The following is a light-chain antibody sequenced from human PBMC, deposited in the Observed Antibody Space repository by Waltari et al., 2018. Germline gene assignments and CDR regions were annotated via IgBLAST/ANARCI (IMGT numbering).Light chain of an antibody. CDR1: TSDVGSYDL. V-gene: IGLV2-14*02. J-gene: IGLJ3*02. CDR2: EVF. CDR3: SSYSSTNTVV. Sequence: QSALTQPASVSGTPGQSITISCSGTTSDVGSYDLVSWYQQHPGEAPKLLICEVFKRPPDTSSRFSGAKSGSTASLTISGLQPEDEADYYCSSYSSTNTVVFGGGTQLTV.